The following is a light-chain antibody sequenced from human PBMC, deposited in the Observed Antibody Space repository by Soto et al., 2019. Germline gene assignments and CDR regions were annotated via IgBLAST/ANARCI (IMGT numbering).Light chain of an antibody. J-gene: IGKJ4*01. CDR3: QQRSDWPST. CDR1: QSVSSY. Sequence: EIVLTQSPATLSLSPGERATLSCRASQSVSSYLAWYQQKPGQAPRLLIYDASNRATGIPARFSGGGSGTDFTLTISSLKPEDFAVYYCQQRSDWPSTFGGGTKVEIK. V-gene: IGKV3-11*01. CDR2: DAS.